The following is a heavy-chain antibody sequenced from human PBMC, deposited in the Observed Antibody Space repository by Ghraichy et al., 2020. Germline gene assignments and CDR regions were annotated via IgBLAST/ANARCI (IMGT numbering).Heavy chain of an antibody. V-gene: IGHV1-69*06. Sequence: NISCKASGGTFSNYAINWVRQAPGQGLEWLGGINPITATAKYAQNFQDRVTFTVDKSTTTAYMDLSSLRSEDTGVYYCATPRQYYDSWSGYPPFDYWGQGTRVTVSS. D-gene: IGHD3-3*01. CDR1: GGTFSNYA. CDR2: INPITATA. CDR3: ATPRQYYDSWSGYPPFDY. J-gene: IGHJ4*02.